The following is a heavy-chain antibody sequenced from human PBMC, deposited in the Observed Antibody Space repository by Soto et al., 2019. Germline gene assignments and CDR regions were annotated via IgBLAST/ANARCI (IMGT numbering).Heavy chain of an antibody. CDR1: GFTFSSYA. V-gene: IGHV3-23*01. CDR3: AKVRTTVTIHVRYYYYYGMDV. Sequence: HPGGSLRLSCAASGFTFSSYAMSWVRQAPGKGLEWVSAISGSGGSTYYADSVKGRFTISRDNSKNTLYLQMNSLRAEDTAVYYCAKVRTTVTIHVRYYYYYGMDVWGQGTTVTVSS. J-gene: IGHJ6*02. CDR2: ISGSGGST. D-gene: IGHD4-17*01.